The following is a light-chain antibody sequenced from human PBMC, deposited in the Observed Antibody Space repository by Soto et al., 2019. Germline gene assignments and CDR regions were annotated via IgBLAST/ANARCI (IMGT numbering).Light chain of an antibody. Sequence: DIQMTQSPSTLSGSVGDRVTITCRASQTISSWLAWYQQKPGKAPKLLIYKASTSKSGVPSRFSGSGSGTEFTLTISSLQPDDFATYYCQHYNSYSEAFAQGTKVELK. CDR2: KAS. CDR3: QHYNSYSEA. J-gene: IGKJ1*01. V-gene: IGKV1-5*03. CDR1: QTISSW.